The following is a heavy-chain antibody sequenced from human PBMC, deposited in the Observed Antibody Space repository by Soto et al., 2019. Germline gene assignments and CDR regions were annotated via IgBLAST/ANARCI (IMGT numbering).Heavy chain of an antibody. V-gene: IGHV3-33*01. D-gene: IGHD3-3*01. CDR3: ARARITIFGVVTVPTYPDYYYYGMDV. CDR2: IWYDGSNK. J-gene: IGHJ6*02. CDR1: GFTFSSYG. Sequence: PGGSLRLSCAASGFTFSSYGMHWVRQAPGKGLEWVAVIWYDGSNKYYADSVKGRFTISRDNSKNTLYLQMNSLRAEDTAVYYCARARITIFGVVTVPTYPDYYYYGMDVWGQGTTVTVSS.